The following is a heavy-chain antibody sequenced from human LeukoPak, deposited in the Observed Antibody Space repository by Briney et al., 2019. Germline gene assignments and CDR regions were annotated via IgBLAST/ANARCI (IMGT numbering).Heavy chain of an antibody. D-gene: IGHD2-15*01. CDR1: GGSINSYY. V-gene: IGHV4-59*08. CDR3: VRHLSAGRPAFDI. Sequence: SETLSLTCTDSGGSINSYYWSWIRQPPGKGLEWIGYIYYSGSTNYNPSPKSRVTISVDTSNNKFSLKLTSLTAADTAVYYCVRHLSAGRPAFDIWGQGTMVTVSS. J-gene: IGHJ3*02. CDR2: IYYSGST.